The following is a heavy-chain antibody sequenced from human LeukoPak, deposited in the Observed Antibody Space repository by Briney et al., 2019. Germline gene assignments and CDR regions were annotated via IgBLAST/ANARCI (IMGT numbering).Heavy chain of an antibody. D-gene: IGHD5-24*01. CDR2: INPNSGGT. V-gene: IGHV1-2*02. J-gene: IGHJ4*02. CDR3: ARDGTGVYNSVQY. Sequence: ASVKVSCKASGYTFTGYYMHWVRQAPGQGLEWMGWINPNSGGTNYAQKFQGRVTMTRDTSISAVYMELSRLRSDDTAVYYCARDGTGVYNSVQYWGQGTLATVSS. CDR1: GYTFTGYY.